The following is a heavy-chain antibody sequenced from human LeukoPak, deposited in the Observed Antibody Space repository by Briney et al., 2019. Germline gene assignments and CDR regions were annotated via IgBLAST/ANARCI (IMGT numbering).Heavy chain of an antibody. CDR2: IIPMSGTT. CDR3: AKSRARGSGTYNLYDP. Sequence: SVKVSCKASGGTFSSYAISWVRQAPGQGLEWMGGIIPMSGTTNYAQKFQGRVTITADKSTSTASMELSSLKSDDTAVYYCAKSRARGSGTYNLYDPWGQGTLVTVSS. CDR1: GGTFSSYA. J-gene: IGHJ5*02. D-gene: IGHD3-10*01. V-gene: IGHV1-69*06.